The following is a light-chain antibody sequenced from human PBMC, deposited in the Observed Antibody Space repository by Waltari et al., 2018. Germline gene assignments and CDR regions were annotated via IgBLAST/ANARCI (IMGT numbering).Light chain of an antibody. CDR3: QTGGHGTWV. V-gene: IGLV4-69*01. CDR2: VNSDGSH. J-gene: IGLJ3*02. CDR1: SGPTTQL. Sequence: QLVLTQSPSASASLGASANLTCPLSSGPTTQLTAWLQQHPEKGPRYLMNVNSDGSHNKGVGIPDRFSGSSSGAERYLTISSLQSEDEADYYCQTGGHGTWVFGGGTRLTVL.